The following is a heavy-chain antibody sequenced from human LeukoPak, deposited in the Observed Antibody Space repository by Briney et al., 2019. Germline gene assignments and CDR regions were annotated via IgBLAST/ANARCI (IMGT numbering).Heavy chain of an antibody. CDR3: ASRLELGEMDY. CDR2: ISYDGSNK. D-gene: IGHD1-7*01. J-gene: IGHJ4*02. Sequence: GRSLRLSCAASGFTFSSYAMHWVRQAPGKGLEWVAVISYDGSNKYYADSVKGRFTISRDNSKNTLYLQMNSLRAEDTAVYYCASRLELGEMDYWGQGTLVTVSS. CDR1: GFTFSSYA. V-gene: IGHV3-30-3*01.